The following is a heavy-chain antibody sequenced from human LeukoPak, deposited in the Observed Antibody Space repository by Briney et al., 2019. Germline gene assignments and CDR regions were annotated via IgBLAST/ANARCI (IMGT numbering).Heavy chain of an antibody. Sequence: PGGSLRLSCKASGFSFNTYAMHWVRQAPGKGLEWVGFIRFDASGKYYADSVKGRFTISRDNSKNTLYLQMNSLRPEDTAVYYCAKAAVYSNRWTPFDDWGQGTLVTVSS. CDR1: GFSFNTYA. D-gene: IGHD2/OR15-2a*01. J-gene: IGHJ4*02. V-gene: IGHV3-30*02. CDR3: AKAAVYSNRWTPFDD. CDR2: IRFDASGK.